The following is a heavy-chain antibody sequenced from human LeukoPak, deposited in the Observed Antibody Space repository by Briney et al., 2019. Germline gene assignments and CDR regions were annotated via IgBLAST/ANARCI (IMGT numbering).Heavy chain of an antibody. D-gene: IGHD1-26*01. CDR1: GYSISSGYY. CDR2: IYHSGST. Sequence: SETLSLTCTVSGYSISSGYYWGWIRQPPGKGLEWIGSIYHSGSTYYNPSLKSRVTISVDTSKNQFSLKLSSVTAADTAVYYCARSAGAPPYYFDYWGQGTLVTVSS. J-gene: IGHJ4*02. V-gene: IGHV4-38-2*02. CDR3: ARSAGAPPYYFDY.